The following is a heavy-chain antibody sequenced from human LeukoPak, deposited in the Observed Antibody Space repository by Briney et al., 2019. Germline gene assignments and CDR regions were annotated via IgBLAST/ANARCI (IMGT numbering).Heavy chain of an antibody. Sequence: SETLSLTCAVSGGSISSATYSWRWIRQPPGKGLEWIGYISHSGSTYYNPSLKSRVTTSVDRSKNQFYLKLTSVTAADTAVYYCARYSTTWPYWYLDLWGRGTLVTVSS. CDR2: ISHSGST. CDR1: GGSISSATYS. J-gene: IGHJ2*01. V-gene: IGHV4-30-2*01. D-gene: IGHD6-13*01. CDR3: ARYSTTWPYWYLDL.